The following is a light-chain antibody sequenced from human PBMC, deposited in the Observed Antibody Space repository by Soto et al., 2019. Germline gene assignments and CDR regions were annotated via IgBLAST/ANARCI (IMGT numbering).Light chain of an antibody. CDR1: QSVSNY. V-gene: IGKV3-11*01. J-gene: IGKJ2*01. Sequence: EIVLTQSPATLSLPLGERATLSCRASQSVSNYLAWYQQKPGQAPRLLIYGASNRATGIPARFTGSGSGTDFTLTISSLEPEDFAVYYCQHRGEWPRTFGQGTKLEIK. CDR2: GAS. CDR3: QHRGEWPRT.